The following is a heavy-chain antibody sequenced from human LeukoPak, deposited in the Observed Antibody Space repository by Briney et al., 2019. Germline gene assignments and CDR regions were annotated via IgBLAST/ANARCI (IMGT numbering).Heavy chain of an antibody. CDR3: ARQRSYYDSSGYYYAFDI. V-gene: IGHV5-51*01. CDR2: IYPGDSDT. J-gene: IGHJ3*02. CDR1: GYSFTSYW. D-gene: IGHD3-22*01. Sequence: GESLNISCKGSGYSFTSYWIGRVRQVPGKGLEWMGIIYPGDSDTLYSPSLQCHLTISADKSISTAYLQWSSLKASDTAMYYCARQRSYYDSSGYYYAFDIWGQGTMVTVSS.